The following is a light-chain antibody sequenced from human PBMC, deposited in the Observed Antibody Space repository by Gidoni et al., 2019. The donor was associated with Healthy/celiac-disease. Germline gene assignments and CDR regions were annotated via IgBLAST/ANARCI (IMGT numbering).Light chain of an antibody. CDR1: QCVSSY. CDR2: DAS. J-gene: IGKJ2*01. V-gene: IGKV3-11*01. CDR3: QQRSNWPMYT. Sequence: EIVSTQSPATLSLSPGERATLSCRASQCVSSYFAWYQQKSGQAPRLLIYDASTRATGIPARFSGSGSGTDFTLTISSLEPEDFAVYYCQQRSNWPMYTFGQGTKLEIK.